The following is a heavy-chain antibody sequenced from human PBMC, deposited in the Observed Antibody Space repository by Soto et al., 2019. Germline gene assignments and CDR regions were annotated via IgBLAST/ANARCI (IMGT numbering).Heavy chain of an antibody. Sequence: ASVKVYCTASGSTFTSYGISWVRQAPGQGLEWMGWISAYNGNTNYAQKLQGRVTMTTDTSTSTAYMELRSLRSDDTGVYYCAREMITATFFDYWGQGTLVTVSS. J-gene: IGHJ4*02. V-gene: IGHV1-18*04. CDR1: GSTFTSYG. CDR2: ISAYNGNT. CDR3: AREMITATFFDY. D-gene: IGHD3-16*01.